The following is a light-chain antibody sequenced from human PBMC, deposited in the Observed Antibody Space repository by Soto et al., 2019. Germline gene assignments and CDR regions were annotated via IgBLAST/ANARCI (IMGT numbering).Light chain of an antibody. J-gene: IGLJ2*01. Sequence: QSALTQPASVSGSPGQSITISCTGTSSHVGGYNYVSWYQQHPGKAPKVMIYDVSNRPSGVSNRFSGSKSGNTASLTISGLQAEDEADYYCSSYTRSSTRVFGGGTKLTVL. CDR1: SSHVGGYNY. V-gene: IGLV2-14*01. CDR3: SSYTRSSTRV. CDR2: DVS.